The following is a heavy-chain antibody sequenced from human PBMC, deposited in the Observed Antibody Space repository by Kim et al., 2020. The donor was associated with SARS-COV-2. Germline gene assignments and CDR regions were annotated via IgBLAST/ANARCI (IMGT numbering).Heavy chain of an antibody. CDR3: TTDYERFGGLCHGETCYPDDL. J-gene: IGHJ5*02. D-gene: IGHD3-16*01. CDR1: GFTFTNVW. CDR2: IRSKAEGGTV. V-gene: IGHV3-15*01. Sequence: GGSLRLSCAASGFTFTNVWLSWVRQSPGKGLEWVGRIRSKAEGGTVDYAAPVKGRFTISRDDSKSTLYLQMNGLRADDTAFYYCTTDYERFGGLCHGETCYPDDLWGQGTLVTVSS.